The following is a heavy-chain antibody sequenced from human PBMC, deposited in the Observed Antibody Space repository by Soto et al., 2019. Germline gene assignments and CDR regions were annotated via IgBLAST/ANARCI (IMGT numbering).Heavy chain of an antibody. Sequence: SGTLSLTCTVSGVSVSSGDYFWSCLRQSPGKRLEWIAYIYYSGSTNYNPSLKSRATISVDTSKSQVSLTLTSMTAEYAAVYYCARSPNYYYYGFDVWGQGTAVTVSS. V-gene: IGHV4-61*08. CDR1: GVSVSSGDYF. CDR3: ARSPNYYYYGFDV. J-gene: IGHJ6*02. CDR2: IYYSGST.